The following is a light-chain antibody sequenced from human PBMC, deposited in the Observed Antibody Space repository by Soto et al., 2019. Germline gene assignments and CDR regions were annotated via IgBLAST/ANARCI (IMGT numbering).Light chain of an antibody. J-gene: IGKJ2*01. V-gene: IGKV3-11*01. CDR1: QSVSSS. CDR3: QQRGNWPTYT. CDR2: DAS. Sequence: EIVLTQSPATLSLSPGERATLSCSASQSVSSSLAWYQQKPGQAPRLLIYDASNRATVIPARFSGSGSGTDFTLTISSLEREDCAVYYCQQRGNWPTYTFGQGTKLEIK.